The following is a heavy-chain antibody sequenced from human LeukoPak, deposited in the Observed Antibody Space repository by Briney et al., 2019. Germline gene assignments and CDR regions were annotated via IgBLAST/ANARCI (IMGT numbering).Heavy chain of an antibody. CDR2: VNHSGYT. CDR1: GGSISSSNYY. CDR3: ARMTTGHDY. V-gene: IGHV4-39*07. D-gene: IGHD4-17*01. Sequence: PSETLSLTCTVSGGSISSSNYYWGWIRQPPGKGLEWIGEVNHSGYTNMNPSLKSRVTISVDTSKNQFSLMMTSVTAADTAVYFCARMTTGHDYWGQGILVTVSS. J-gene: IGHJ4*02.